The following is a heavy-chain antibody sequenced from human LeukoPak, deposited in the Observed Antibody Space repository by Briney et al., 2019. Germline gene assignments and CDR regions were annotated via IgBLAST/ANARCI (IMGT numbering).Heavy chain of an antibody. CDR2: ISALTGDT. J-gene: IGHJ5*02. CDR3: AREATGRAFDP. V-gene: IGHV1-18*01. D-gene: IGHD1-14*01. Sequence: ASVKVSCRASGYNFNDFGVTWVRQARGKGLEWMGWISALTGDTNYAQKFQGRLTMTTDTSTDTAYMEMRSPRSDDTAVYYCAREATGRAFDPWGQGTLVVVSS. CDR1: GYNFNDFG.